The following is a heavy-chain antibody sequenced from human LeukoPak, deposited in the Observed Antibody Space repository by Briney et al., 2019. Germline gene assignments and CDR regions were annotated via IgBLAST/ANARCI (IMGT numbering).Heavy chain of an antibody. J-gene: IGHJ4*02. CDR1: GDSIRRDNYY. D-gene: IGHD2-2*01. CDR2: ISTSGSTI. Sequence: LSLTCTVSGDSIRRDNYYWGWIRQAPGKGLEWVSYISTSGSTIYYADSVKGRFTISRDNAKNSLYLQMTSLRAEDTAVYYCAKGLPATLLDYWGQGTLVTVSS. CDR3: AKGLPATLLDY. V-gene: IGHV3-11*01.